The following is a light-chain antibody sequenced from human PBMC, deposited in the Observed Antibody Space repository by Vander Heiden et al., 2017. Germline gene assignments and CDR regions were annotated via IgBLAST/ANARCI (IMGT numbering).Light chain of an antibody. J-gene: IGKJ4*01. CDR1: QSISSY. CDR3: QQSNSTPVT. V-gene: IGKV1-39*01. Sequence: DIHMTPTPSSLSASVGDRVTITCRASQSISSYLNWYQQKPGKAPKLLIYAASSLQSGVPSRFSGSGSGTDFTLTISSLQPEDFATYYCQQSNSTPVTFGGGTKVEIK. CDR2: AAS.